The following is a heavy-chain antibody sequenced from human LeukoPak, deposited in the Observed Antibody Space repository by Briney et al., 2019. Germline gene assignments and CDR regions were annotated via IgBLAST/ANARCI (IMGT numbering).Heavy chain of an antibody. V-gene: IGHV3-30*18. Sequence: GGSLRLSCAASGFTFSSYGMHWVRQAPGKGLEWVAVISYDGSNKYYADSVKGRFTISRDNSKNTLYLQMNSLRAEDTAIYYCAKDSHYYDSSGYYFDYWGQGTLVTVSS. CDR1: GFTFSSYG. J-gene: IGHJ4*02. D-gene: IGHD3-22*01. CDR3: AKDSHYYDSSGYYFDY. CDR2: ISYDGSNK.